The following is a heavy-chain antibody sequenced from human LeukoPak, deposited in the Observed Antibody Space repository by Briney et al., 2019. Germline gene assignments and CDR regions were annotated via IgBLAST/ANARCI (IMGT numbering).Heavy chain of an antibody. Sequence: ASVKVSCKASGYTFTGYYMHWGRQAPGQGLEWMGWINPNRGGTNYAQKFQGRVTMTRDTSISTAYMELSRLRSDDTAVYYCARDSYYDSSGYYSSEYFQHWGQGTLVTVSS. J-gene: IGHJ1*01. D-gene: IGHD3-22*01. V-gene: IGHV1-2*02. CDR1: GYTFTGYY. CDR3: ARDSYYDSSGYYSSEYFQH. CDR2: INPNRGGT.